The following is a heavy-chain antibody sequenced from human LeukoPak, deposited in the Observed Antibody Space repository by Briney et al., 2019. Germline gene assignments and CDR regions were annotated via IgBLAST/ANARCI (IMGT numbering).Heavy chain of an antibody. J-gene: IGHJ4*02. Sequence: ASVKVSCKASGYTFTGYYMHWVRQAPGQGLEWTGWINPNSGGTNYAQKFQGRVTMTRDTSISTAYMELSRLRSDDTAVYYCARDRDSGSYYDFDYWGQGTLVTVSS. CDR1: GYTFTGYY. CDR3: ARDRDSGSYYDFDY. CDR2: INPNSGGT. V-gene: IGHV1-2*02. D-gene: IGHD1-26*01.